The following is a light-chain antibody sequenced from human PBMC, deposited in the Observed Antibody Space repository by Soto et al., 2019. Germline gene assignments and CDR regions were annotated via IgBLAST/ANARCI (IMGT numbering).Light chain of an antibody. V-gene: IGKV3-20*01. Sequence: EVVLTQSPGTLSLSPGERATLSCRASQTVSNNYLAWYQQKPGQAPRLLIFGSSDRATGIPDRFSGSGSGTDFTLTISRLEPEDFAVYYCQQYASSPVYTFGQGTKLEIK. CDR2: GSS. J-gene: IGKJ2*01. CDR1: QTVSNNY. CDR3: QQYASSPVYT.